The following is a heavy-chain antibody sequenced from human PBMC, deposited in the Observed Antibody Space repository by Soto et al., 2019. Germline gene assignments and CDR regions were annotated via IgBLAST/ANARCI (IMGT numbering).Heavy chain of an antibody. CDR2: TSYDGTNK. CDR3: ARWGTTGGLDV. Sequence: QVHLVGSGGGVVQPGTSLRVSCVASGFTFRSYVIHWVRQAPGKGLEWVALTSYDGTNKYYGDSVRGRFTISRDNSRNTVDLQMDSLRVEDTALYYCARWGTTGGLDVWGQGTLVSVSS. V-gene: IGHV3-30*19. D-gene: IGHD3-16*01. CDR1: GFTFRSYV. J-gene: IGHJ1*01.